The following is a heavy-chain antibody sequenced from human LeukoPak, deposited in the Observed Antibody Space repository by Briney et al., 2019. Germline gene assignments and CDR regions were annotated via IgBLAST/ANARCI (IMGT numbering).Heavy chain of an antibody. CDR1: GITLDNYG. Sequence: GGSLRLSCVVSGITLDNYGMSWVRQAPGKGLEWVAGVSGSGGSTNYADSVKGRFTISRDNPKNTLYLQMNRLRAEDTAVYFCAKRGVVIRVILVGFHKEAYYFDSWGQGALVTVSS. V-gene: IGHV3-23*01. D-gene: IGHD3-22*01. CDR2: VSGSGGST. J-gene: IGHJ4*02. CDR3: AKRGVVIRVILVGFHKEAYYFDS.